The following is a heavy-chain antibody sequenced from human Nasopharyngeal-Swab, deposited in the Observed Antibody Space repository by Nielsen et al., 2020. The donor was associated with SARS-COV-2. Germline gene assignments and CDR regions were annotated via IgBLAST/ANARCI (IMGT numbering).Heavy chain of an antibody. CDR1: GFTFSSYA. J-gene: IGHJ5*02. Sequence: GESLKISCAASGFTFSSYAMHWVRQAPGKGLEWVAVISYDGSNKYYADSVKGRFTISRDNSKNTLYLQMNSLRAEDTAVYYCARDAIGYCSSTSCFLYNWFDPWGQGTLVTVSS. V-gene: IGHV3-30*04. D-gene: IGHD2-2*01. CDR2: ISYDGSNK. CDR3: ARDAIGYCSSTSCFLYNWFDP.